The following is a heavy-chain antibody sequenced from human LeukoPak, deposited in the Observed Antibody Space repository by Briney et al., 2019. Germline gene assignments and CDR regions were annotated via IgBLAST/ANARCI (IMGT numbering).Heavy chain of an antibody. Sequence: PSETLSLTRTVSGGSISSYYWSWIRQPPGKKLEWIGYIYYSGSTNYNPSLKSRVTISVDTSKNQFSLKLSSVTAADTAVYYCARVPPVRGVSYYGMDVWGQGTTVTVSS. CDR3: ARVPPVRGVSYYGMDV. CDR1: GGSISSYY. CDR2: IYYSGST. V-gene: IGHV4-59*01. J-gene: IGHJ6*02. D-gene: IGHD3-10*01.